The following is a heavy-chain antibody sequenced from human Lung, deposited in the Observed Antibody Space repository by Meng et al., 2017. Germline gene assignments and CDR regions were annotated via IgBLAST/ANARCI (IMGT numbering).Heavy chain of an antibody. V-gene: IGHV6-1*01. J-gene: IGHJ5*01. Sequence: QVQVRQSGPGLVNPSPILSPPCAISGDGVSSIRAAWNWIRQSPSRGLEWLGRTYYRSKWYSDYATSVRSRITINADTSKNQFSRQLTSLTPEDTAVYYCTGVGHKNWFDSWGQGTLVTVSS. CDR3: TGVGHKNWFDS. CDR2: TYYRSKWYS. CDR1: GDGVSSIRAA. D-gene: IGHD2-21*01.